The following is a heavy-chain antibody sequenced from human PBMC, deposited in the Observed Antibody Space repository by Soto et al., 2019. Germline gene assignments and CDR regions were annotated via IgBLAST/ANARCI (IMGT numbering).Heavy chain of an antibody. Sequence: EVQLVESGGGLVQPGGPWDPPWGALDSPLGTIWLGWFPQVQGKGLEWVANINQDGSEKNYVDSVKGRFTISRDNAKNSLYLQMSSLRAEDTALYYCARDGSTSWYSYDYHGMDVWGQGTTVTVSS. CDR1: DSPLGTIW. J-gene: IGHJ6*02. CDR2: INQDGSEK. V-gene: IGHV3-7*03. CDR3: ARDGSTSWYSYDYHGMDV. D-gene: IGHD5-18*01.